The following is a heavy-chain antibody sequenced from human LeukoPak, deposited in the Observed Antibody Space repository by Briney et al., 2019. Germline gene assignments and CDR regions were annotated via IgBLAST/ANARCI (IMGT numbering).Heavy chain of an antibody. V-gene: IGHV1-8*03. D-gene: IGHD2-2*01. CDR1: GYTFTSYD. J-gene: IGHJ4*02. CDR3: ARTRYCSSTSCAPDFDY. CDR2: MNPNSGNT. Sequence: ASVKVSCKASGYTFTSYDINWVRQATGQGLEWMGWMNPNSGNTGYAQKFQGRVTITRNTSISTAYMELSRLRSDDTAVYYCARTRYCSSTSCAPDFDYWGQGTLVTVSS.